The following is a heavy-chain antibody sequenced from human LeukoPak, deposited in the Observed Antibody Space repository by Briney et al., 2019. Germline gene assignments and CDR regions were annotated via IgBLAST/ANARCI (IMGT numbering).Heavy chain of an antibody. J-gene: IGHJ4*02. D-gene: IGHD3-22*01. CDR3: ARYHYYDSSGYLDY. Sequence: SETLSLTCTVSGGSISSSSYYWGWIRQPPGEGLEWIGSIYYSGSTYYNPSLKSRVTISVDTSKNQFSLKLSSVTAADTAVYYCARYHYYDSSGYLDYWGQGTLVTVSS. CDR2: IYYSGST. V-gene: IGHV4-39*01. CDR1: GGSISSSSYY.